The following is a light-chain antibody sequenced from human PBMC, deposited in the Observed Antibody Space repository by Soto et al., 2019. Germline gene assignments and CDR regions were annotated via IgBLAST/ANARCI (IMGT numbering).Light chain of an antibody. J-gene: IGKJ1*01. V-gene: IGKV1-5*03. CDR2: KAS. Sequence: DIQMTQSPSTLSASVGDRVTISCRASQSISSWLAWYQQKPGKAPRLLIYKASSLEGGVPSRFSGSGSGTDFTLTISSLQPDDFATYYCQHYYSYPWTFGQGTKVEI. CDR1: QSISSW. CDR3: QHYYSYPWT.